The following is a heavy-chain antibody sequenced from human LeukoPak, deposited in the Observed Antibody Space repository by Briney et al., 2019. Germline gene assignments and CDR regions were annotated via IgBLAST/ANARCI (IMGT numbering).Heavy chain of an antibody. CDR1: GFTFSDYY. CDR2: ISSSSSYT. CDR3: AIDPPYLKCITMVRGVVDY. J-gene: IGHJ4*02. D-gene: IGHD3-10*01. Sequence: GGSLRLSCAASGFTFSDYYMSWIRQAPGKGLEWVSYISSSSSYTNYADSVKGRFTISRDNAKNSLYLQMNSLRVEYTAVYSWAIDPPYLKCITMVRGVVDYWGQGTLVTVSS. V-gene: IGHV3-11*06.